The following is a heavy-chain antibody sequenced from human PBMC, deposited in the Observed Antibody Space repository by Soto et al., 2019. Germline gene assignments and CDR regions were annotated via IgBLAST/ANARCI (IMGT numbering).Heavy chain of an antibody. CDR2: ISYDGSNK. Sequence: GGSLRLSCAASGFTFSSYAMHWVRQAPGKGLEWVAVISYDGSNKYYADSVKGRFTISRDNSKNTLYLQMNSLRAEETAVYYCAAQTYYYDSSGYYPLDCWGQGTLVTVSS. J-gene: IGHJ4*02. V-gene: IGHV3-30-3*01. CDR3: AAQTYYYDSSGYYPLDC. CDR1: GFTFSSYA. D-gene: IGHD3-22*01.